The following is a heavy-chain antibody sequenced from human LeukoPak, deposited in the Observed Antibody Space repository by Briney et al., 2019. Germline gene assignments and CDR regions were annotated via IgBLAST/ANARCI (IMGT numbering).Heavy chain of an antibody. V-gene: IGHV3-15*01. Sequence: PGGSLRLSCAASGFTFSNVWMAWVRQAPGKGLEWVGRIRSKIDGGTTDYAAPVKGRSIISRDDSKNSLYLQMNSLKIEDTAVYYCTTDLPPWGQGTLVTVSS. CDR1: GFTFSNVW. CDR2: IRSKIDGGTT. J-gene: IGHJ5*02. CDR3: TTDLPP.